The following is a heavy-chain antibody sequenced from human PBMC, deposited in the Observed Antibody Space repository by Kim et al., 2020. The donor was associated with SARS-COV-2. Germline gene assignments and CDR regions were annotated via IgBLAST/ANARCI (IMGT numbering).Heavy chain of an antibody. CDR2: IKQDGSER. Sequence: GGSLRLSCAASGFAFSTHGMGWVRQAPGKGLEWVADIKQDGSERYYVDSVKGRFTISRDNAKNSLYLQMSSLRAEDTAVYYCAIAVAFDIWGQGTMVTVSA. CDR1: GFAFSTHG. J-gene: IGHJ3*02. CDR3: AIAVAFDI. V-gene: IGHV3-7*01.